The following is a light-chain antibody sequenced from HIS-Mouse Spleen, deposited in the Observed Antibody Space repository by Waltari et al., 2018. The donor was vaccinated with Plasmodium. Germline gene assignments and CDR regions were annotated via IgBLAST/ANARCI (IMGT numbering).Light chain of an antibody. CDR1: PSVLYSPNNKNY. Sequence: DIVMTQSPDSLAVSLGERATINCKSRPSVLYSPNNKNYLAWYQQKPGQPPKLLIYWASTRESGVPDRFSGSGSGTDFTLTISSLQAEDVAVYYCQQYYSTPPYTFGQGTKLEIK. CDR3: QQYYSTPPYT. J-gene: IGKJ2*01. CDR2: WAS. V-gene: IGKV4-1*01.